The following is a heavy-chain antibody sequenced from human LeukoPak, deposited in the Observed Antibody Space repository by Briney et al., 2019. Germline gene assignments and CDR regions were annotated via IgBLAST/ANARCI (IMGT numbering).Heavy chain of an antibody. V-gene: IGHV3-30*04. J-gene: IGHJ4*02. CDR3: ARAGYYDVSGDRLYYLEN. D-gene: IGHD3-16*01. Sequence: GGSLRLSCAASGFTFSSYAMHWVRQAPGKGLEWVAVISYDGSNKYYADSVKGRFTISRDNSKNTLYLQMNSLRAEDTAVYYCARAGYYDVSGDRLYYLENWGQGTPVTVSS. CDR1: GFTFSSYA. CDR2: ISYDGSNK.